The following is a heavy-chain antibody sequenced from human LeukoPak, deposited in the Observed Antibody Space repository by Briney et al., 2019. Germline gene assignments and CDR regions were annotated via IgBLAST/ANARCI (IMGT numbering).Heavy chain of an antibody. J-gene: IGHJ4*02. CDR2: IYTSGST. D-gene: IGHD1-26*01. CDR1: GGSISSYY. V-gene: IGHV4-4*07. Sequence: SETLSFTCTVSGGSISSYYWSWNRQPAGKGLEWIGRIYTSGSTNYNPSLKSRVTMSVDTSKNQFSLKLSSVTAADTAVYYCASDSGSYSNYFDYWGQGTLVTVSS. CDR3: ASDSGSYSNYFDY.